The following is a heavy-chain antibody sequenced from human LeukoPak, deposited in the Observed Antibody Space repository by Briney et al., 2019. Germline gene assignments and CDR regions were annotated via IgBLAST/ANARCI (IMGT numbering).Heavy chain of an antibody. V-gene: IGHV3-21*01. CDR3: ARGYYDILTGYYTYYFDY. CDR2: ISSSRNYI. Sequence: TGGSLRLSCAASGSIFSSHGMNWVRQAPGKGLEWVSSISSSRNYINYADSVRGRFTISRENAKNSLYLQMNSLRAEDTAVYYCARGYYDILTGYYTYYFDYWGQGTLVTVSS. D-gene: IGHD3-9*01. J-gene: IGHJ4*02. CDR1: GSIFSSHG.